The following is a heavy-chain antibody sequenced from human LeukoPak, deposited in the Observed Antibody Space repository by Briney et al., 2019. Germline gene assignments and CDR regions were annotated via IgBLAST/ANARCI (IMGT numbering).Heavy chain of an antibody. CDR2: IFSTGNA. J-gene: IGHJ4*02. Sequence: SETLSLTCTVSGGSISSYYWSWIRQPPGKGLEWIGYIFSTGNANYNPSLKSRVAISVDTSKDQFSLRLSSVTAADTAVYYCARHVVDSGSYYLDYWGQGTLVTVSS. CDR1: GGSISSYY. V-gene: IGHV4-59*08. D-gene: IGHD1-26*01. CDR3: ARHVVDSGSYYLDY.